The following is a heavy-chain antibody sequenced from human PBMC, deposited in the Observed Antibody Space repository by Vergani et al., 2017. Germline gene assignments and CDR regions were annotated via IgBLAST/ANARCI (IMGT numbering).Heavy chain of an antibody. CDR1: GFTFSSYG. V-gene: IGHV3-30*18. CDR2: ISYDGSNK. Sequence: QVQLVESGGGVVQPGRSLRLSCAASGFTFSSYGMHWVRQAPGKGLEWVAVISYDGSNKYYADSVKGRFTISRDNSKNTLYLQMNSLRAEDTAVYYCAKERGEMAFLTYWGQGTPVTVSS. CDR3: AKERGEMAFLTY. J-gene: IGHJ4*02. D-gene: IGHD5-24*01.